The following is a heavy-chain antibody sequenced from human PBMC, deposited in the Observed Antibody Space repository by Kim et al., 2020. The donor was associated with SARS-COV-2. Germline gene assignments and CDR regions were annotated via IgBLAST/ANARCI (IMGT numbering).Heavy chain of an antibody. V-gene: IGHV3-15*01. J-gene: IGHJ5*01. CDR1: GFTFSNAW. Sequence: GGSLRLSCAASGFTFSNAWMSWVRQAPGKGLEWVGCIKRDIGGGPTDYALPVKGRFTISRDDSKNTVYMQINRLKSEDTGVYYCTDSLLGEYTGYNWFDS. CDR2: IKRDIGGGPT. CDR3: TDSLLGEYTGYNWFDS. D-gene: IGHD3-10*01.